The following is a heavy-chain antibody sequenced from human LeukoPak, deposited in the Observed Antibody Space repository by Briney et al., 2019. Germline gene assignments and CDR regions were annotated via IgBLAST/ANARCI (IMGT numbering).Heavy chain of an antibody. CDR3: SQEGYGGTDY. J-gene: IGHJ4*02. CDR1: GFTFSNAW. D-gene: IGHD5-12*01. CDR2: IKSKTDGGTT. Sequence: GRSLRLSCAASGFTFSNAWMSWGRQAPGKGLEWVGRIKSKTDGGTTDYTAPVEGRFAISRDDSKNTLYLQMNSLKTEDTAVYYCSQEGYGGTDYWGQGTPVTVSS. V-gene: IGHV3-15*01.